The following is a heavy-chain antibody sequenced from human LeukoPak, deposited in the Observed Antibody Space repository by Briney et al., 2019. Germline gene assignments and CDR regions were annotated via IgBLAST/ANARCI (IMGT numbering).Heavy chain of an antibody. D-gene: IGHD3-10*01. CDR1: GGTFSSYA. Sequence: GSSVKVSCKASGGTFSSYAISWVRQAPGQGLEWMGGIIPIFGTANYAQKFQGRVTITADKSTSTAYMELSSLRSEDTAVYYCARGDYYGSGSYYNWFDPWGQGTLVTVSS. V-gene: IGHV1-69*06. CDR2: IIPIFGTA. J-gene: IGHJ5*02. CDR3: ARGDYYGSGSYYNWFDP.